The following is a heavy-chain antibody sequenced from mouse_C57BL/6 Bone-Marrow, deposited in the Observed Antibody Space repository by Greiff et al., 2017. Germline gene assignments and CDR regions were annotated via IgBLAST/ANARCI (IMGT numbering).Heavy chain of an antibody. D-gene: IGHD1-1*01. CDR3: ARRFTPY. J-gene: IGHJ2*01. Sequence: QVQLQQSGAELMKPGASVKLSCKATGYSFTGYWIEWVKQRPGHGLEWIGQILPGHGSTNYNEKFKGKATFTADKSYSTAYMKLSSLTTDDSAIYYCARRFTPYWGQGTTLTVSS. V-gene: IGHV1-9*01. CDR2: ILPGHGST. CDR1: GYSFTGYW.